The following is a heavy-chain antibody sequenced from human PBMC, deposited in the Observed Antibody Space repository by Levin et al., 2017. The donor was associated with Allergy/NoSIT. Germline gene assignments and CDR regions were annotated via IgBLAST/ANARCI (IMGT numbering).Heavy chain of an antibody. Sequence: GASVKVSCKASGYTFISYYMHWVRQAPGQGLEWMGGIIPIFGTANYAQKLQGRVTITADESTNTTFMELSSLQSEDTAFYYCVTLLTGASSWGQGTLVTVSS. CDR1: GYTFISYY. J-gene: IGHJ5*02. CDR2: IIPIFGTA. D-gene: IGHD3-9*01. CDR3: VTLLTGASS. V-gene: IGHV1-69*13.